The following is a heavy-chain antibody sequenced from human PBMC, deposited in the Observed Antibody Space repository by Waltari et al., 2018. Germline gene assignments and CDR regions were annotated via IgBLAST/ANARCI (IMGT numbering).Heavy chain of an antibody. J-gene: IGHJ3*02. Sequence: QVQLQESGPGLVKPSETLSLTCTVSGGSISSHYWSWIRQPPGKGLEWIGYIYYSGSINYNPSLKGRVTISVDTSKNQFSLKLSSVTAADTAVYYCAREGQPLPHGGAFDIWGQGTMVTVSS. CDR3: AREGQPLPHGGAFDI. V-gene: IGHV4-59*11. D-gene: IGHD2-2*01. CDR1: GGSISSHY. CDR2: IYYSGSI.